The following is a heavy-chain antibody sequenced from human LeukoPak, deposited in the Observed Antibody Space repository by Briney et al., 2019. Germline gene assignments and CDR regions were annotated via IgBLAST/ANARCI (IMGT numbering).Heavy chain of an antibody. Sequence: PGGSLRLSCAASGFTFSSCDMHWVRQVTGKGLEWVSTIDTAGDTYYPGSVKGRFTISRENAKNSLYLQMNSLRAEDTAVYYCARSSGSYYAFYSDGMDFWGQGTTVTVSS. J-gene: IGHJ6*02. CDR1: GFTFSSCD. CDR3: ARSSGSYYAFYSDGMDF. D-gene: IGHD1-26*01. CDR2: IDTAGDT. V-gene: IGHV3-13*01.